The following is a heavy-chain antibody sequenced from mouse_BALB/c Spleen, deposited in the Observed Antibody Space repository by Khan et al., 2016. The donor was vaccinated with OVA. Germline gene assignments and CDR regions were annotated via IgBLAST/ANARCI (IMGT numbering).Heavy chain of an antibody. V-gene: IGHV3-2*02. CDR3: ARSLYYSYGYALDC. D-gene: IGHD2-14*01. Sequence: EVQLQESGPGLVKPSQSLSLTCTVTGYSITSDYAWNWIRQFPGNKLEWMGYISSTGGTSYNPSLKSRISITRDTSTNQFFLQLKSVTAEDTARYYCARSLYYSYGYALDCWGRGTIVTVSS. J-gene: IGHJ4*01. CDR2: ISSTGGT. CDR1: GYSITSDYA.